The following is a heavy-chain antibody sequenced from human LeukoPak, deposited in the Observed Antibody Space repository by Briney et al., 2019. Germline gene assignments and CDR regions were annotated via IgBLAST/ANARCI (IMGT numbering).Heavy chain of an antibody. CDR3: ARDLDPCSGTSCYKGAFDI. J-gene: IGHJ3*02. CDR2: IIPIFGTA. D-gene: IGHD2-2*02. V-gene: IGHV1-69*01. Sequence: GSSVKVSCKASGGTFSSYAISWVRQAPGQGLEWMGGIIPIFGTANYAQKFQGRVTITADESTSTAYMELSSLRSEDTAVYYCARDLDPCSGTSCYKGAFDIWGQGTMVTVSS. CDR1: GGTFSSYA.